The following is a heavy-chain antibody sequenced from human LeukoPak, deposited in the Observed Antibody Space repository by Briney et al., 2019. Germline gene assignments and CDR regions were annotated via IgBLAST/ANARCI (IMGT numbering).Heavy chain of an antibody. D-gene: IGHD6-13*01. CDR1: GYTFTGYY. CDR2: INPNSGGT. CDR3: ATDGFIAAAGDTTDY. V-gene: IGHV1-2*02. Sequence: ASVTVSCKASGYTFTGYYMHWVRQAPGQGLEWMGWINPNSGGTNYAQKFQGRVTMTRETSISTAYMELSRLRSDDTAVYYCATDGFIAAAGDTTDYWGQGTLVTVSS. J-gene: IGHJ4*02.